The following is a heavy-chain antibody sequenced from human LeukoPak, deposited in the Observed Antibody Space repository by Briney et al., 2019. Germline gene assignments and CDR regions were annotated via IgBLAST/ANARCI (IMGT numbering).Heavy chain of an antibody. V-gene: IGHV3-9*01. J-gene: IGHJ6*03. CDR3: GKSTVGRYKYYMDV. Sequence: PGGSLRLSCVASGFSFDDYAMHWVRQAPGNGLEWVSGVSWDGNNIGYADSVKGRFTISRDNAKNSLYLQMNSLRAEDTALYYCGKSTVGRYKYYMDVWGKGTTVTVSS. CDR1: GFSFDDYA. CDR2: VSWDGNNI. D-gene: IGHD3-10*01.